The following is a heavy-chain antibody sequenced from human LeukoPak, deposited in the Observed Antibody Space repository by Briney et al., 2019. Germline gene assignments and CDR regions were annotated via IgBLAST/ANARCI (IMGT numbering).Heavy chain of an antibody. Sequence: SETLSLTCTVSGGSISSYYWSWIRQPAGKGLEWIGRIYPSGSTNYNPSLKSRVTMSVDTFKNQFSLTLSSVTAADTAVYYCARYYYDSGDYYPFDYWGQGTLVTVSS. V-gene: IGHV4-4*07. CDR1: GGSISSYY. J-gene: IGHJ4*02. D-gene: IGHD3-22*01. CDR2: IYPSGST. CDR3: ARYYYDSGDYYPFDY.